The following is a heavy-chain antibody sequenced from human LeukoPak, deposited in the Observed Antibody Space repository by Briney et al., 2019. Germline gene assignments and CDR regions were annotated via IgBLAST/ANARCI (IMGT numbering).Heavy chain of an antibody. CDR3: ARDREQQLVLAT. CDR1: GGTFSSYA. V-gene: IGHV1-69*05. D-gene: IGHD6-13*01. CDR2: IIPIFGTA. Sequence: EASVKVSRKASGGTFSSYAISWVRQAPGQGLEWMGGIIPIFGTANYAQKFQGRVTITTDESTSTAYMELSSLRSEDTAVYYCARDREQQLVLATWGQGTLVTVSS. J-gene: IGHJ5*02.